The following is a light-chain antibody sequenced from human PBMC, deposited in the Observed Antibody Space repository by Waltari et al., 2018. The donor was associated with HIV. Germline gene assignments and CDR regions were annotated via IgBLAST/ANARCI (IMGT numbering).Light chain of an antibody. J-gene: IGLJ2*01. V-gene: IGLV2-8*01. CDR2: EVT. Sequence: QSALTQPPSASGSPGQSVTISCTGTSSDVDGYNYVSWYLQHPGKTPKLMMYEVTKRTSGVPDRFSGSKSGNTASLTVSGLQAEDEADDDCSSYAGSNHPVVFGGGTKLTVL. CDR3: SSYAGSNHPVV. CDR1: SSDVDGYNY.